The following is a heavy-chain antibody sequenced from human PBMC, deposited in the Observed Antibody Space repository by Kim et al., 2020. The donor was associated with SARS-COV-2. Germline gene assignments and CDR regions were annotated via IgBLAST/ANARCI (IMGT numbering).Heavy chain of an antibody. V-gene: IGHV3-11*05. Sequence: DSVKGRLTISRDNAKNSLYLQMDSLRAEDTALYYCARVTYGSARHYYFDFWGQGTLVTVSS. D-gene: IGHD3-10*01. CDR3: ARVTYGSARHYYFDF. J-gene: IGHJ4*02.